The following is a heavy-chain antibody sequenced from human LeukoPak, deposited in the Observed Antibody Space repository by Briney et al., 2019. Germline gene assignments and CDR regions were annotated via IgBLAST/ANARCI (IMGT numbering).Heavy chain of an antibody. CDR3: AKAETTAWTAVDY. Sequence: GGSLRLSCAASGFTFSSSAMSWVRQAPGKGLEWVAAISDTGRLSYCADSVNGRFTISGDNSENTLNLHMNSLRADDTAVYYCAKAETTAWTAVDYWGQGTLVTVSS. J-gene: IGHJ4*02. CDR2: ISDTGRLS. D-gene: IGHD4-11*01. V-gene: IGHV3-23*01. CDR1: GFTFSSSA.